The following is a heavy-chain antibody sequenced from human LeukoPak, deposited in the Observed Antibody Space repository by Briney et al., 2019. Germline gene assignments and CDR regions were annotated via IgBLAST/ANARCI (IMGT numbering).Heavy chain of an antibody. J-gene: IGHJ4*02. CDR1: GGTFSSYA. D-gene: IGHD3-22*01. CDR3: AREAHTVRNYYDSSGYYPLRY. CDR2: IIPIFGTA. V-gene: IGHV1-69*05. Sequence: SVKVSCKASGGTFSSYAISWVRQAPRQGLEWRGGIIPIFGTANYAQKLQGRVTITTDESRSTAYLELSSLRSEDTAVYYCAREAHTVRNYYDSSGYYPLRYWGQGTLVTVSS.